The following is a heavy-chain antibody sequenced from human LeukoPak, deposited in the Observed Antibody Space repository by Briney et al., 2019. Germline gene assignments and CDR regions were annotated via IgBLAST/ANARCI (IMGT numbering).Heavy chain of an antibody. J-gene: IGHJ4*02. CDR2: INPSGGST. V-gene: IGHV1-46*01. CDR1: GYTFTSYY. Sequence: ASVKVSCKASGYTFTSYYMHWVRQAPGQGLEWMGIINPSGGSTSYAQKFQGRVTMTRDTSTGTVYMELSSLRSEDTAVYYCARDMDHVVATSPFDYWGQGTLVTVSS. D-gene: IGHD5-12*01. CDR3: ARDMDHVVATSPFDY.